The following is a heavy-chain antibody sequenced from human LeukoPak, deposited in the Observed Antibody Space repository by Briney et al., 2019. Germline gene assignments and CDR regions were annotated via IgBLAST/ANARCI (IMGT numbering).Heavy chain of an antibody. D-gene: IGHD3-10*01. CDR1: GGSISSYY. V-gene: IGHV4-4*07. CDR3: ARVYGSGSYYNGYYYYYMDV. Sequence: GSLRLSCTVSGGSISSYYWSWIRQPAGKGLEWIGRIYTSGSTNYNPSLKSRVTISVDTSKNQFSLKLSSVTAADTAVYYCARVYGSGSYYNGYYYYYMDVWGRGTTVTISS. J-gene: IGHJ6*03. CDR2: IYTSGST.